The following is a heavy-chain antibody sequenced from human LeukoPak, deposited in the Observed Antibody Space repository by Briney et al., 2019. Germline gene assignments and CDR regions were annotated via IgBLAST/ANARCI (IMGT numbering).Heavy chain of an antibody. V-gene: IGHV1-69*06. D-gene: IGHD6-19*01. CDR1: GGTFSNYA. CDR2: IIPISDTP. Sequence: SVKVSCKASGGTFSNYAMSWVRQAPGQGLEWMGGIIPISDTPNCAQKFQGRVTIIADKSTNTVYMELSSLRSEDTAVYYCARDPYSSGPLGPFDPWGQGTLVTVSS. J-gene: IGHJ5*02. CDR3: ARDPYSSGPLGPFDP.